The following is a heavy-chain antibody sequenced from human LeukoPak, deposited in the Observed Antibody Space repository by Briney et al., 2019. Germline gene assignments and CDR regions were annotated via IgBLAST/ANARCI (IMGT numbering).Heavy chain of an antibody. D-gene: IGHD3-22*01. CDR1: GFTFSNYA. J-gene: IGHJ5*02. V-gene: IGHV3-23*01. CDR3: AKGDDYYYDNPRFDP. Sequence: GGSLRLSCAASGFTFSNYAMSWVRQAPGKGLEWVSGITGSAISTYYADSVRGRFTISRDNSKNTLYLQMKSLRVEDTALYYCAKGDDYYYDNPRFDPWGRGTLVTVSS. CDR2: ITGSAIST.